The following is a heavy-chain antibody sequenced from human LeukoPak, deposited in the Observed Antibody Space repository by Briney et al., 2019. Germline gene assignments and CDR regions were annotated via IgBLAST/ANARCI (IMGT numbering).Heavy chain of an antibody. J-gene: IGHJ3*01. CDR2: IHYDGRA. V-gene: IGHV4-30-4*08. D-gene: IGHD2-2*01. Sequence: SQTLSLTCTVSGGSISSANHFWSWVRQSPGEGLEWIGYIHYDGRAHYNPSLKSRVSMSLDMSKNQFSLSLSSVTAADTAIYYCVREVITPGDSDGFDLWGQGTMVSVSS. CDR1: GGSISSANHF. CDR3: VREVITPGDSDGFDL.